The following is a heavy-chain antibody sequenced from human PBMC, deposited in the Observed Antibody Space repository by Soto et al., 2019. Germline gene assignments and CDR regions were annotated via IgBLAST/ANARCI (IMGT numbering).Heavy chain of an antibody. J-gene: IGHJ4*02. D-gene: IGHD6-25*01. CDR1: GFTFSTYD. Sequence: QVQLVQSGAEVKKPGASVKVSCKASGFTFSTYDTHWVRQATGQGLEWMGWMNPNSGNAGYAQKFQGRVTMTRNTSISTAYMELSSLTSEDTALYYCTRRKERSGPHYFDYWGQGSLVTVSS. CDR2: MNPNSGNA. CDR3: TRRKERSGPHYFDY. V-gene: IGHV1-8*01.